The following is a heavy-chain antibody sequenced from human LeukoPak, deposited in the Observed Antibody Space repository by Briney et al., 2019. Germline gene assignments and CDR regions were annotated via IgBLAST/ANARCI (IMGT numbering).Heavy chain of an antibody. D-gene: IGHD2-15*01. CDR3: ARPDCSGGTCYLLIY. J-gene: IGHJ4*02. Sequence: GESLKISCKGSGYGFTSYWISWVRQMPGKGLEWMGRIDPSDSYTNYSPSFQGHVTISADKSISTAYLQWGSLKASDTAMYYCARPDCSGGTCYLLIYWGQGTLVTVSS. CDR1: GYGFTSYW. CDR2: IDPSDSYT. V-gene: IGHV5-10-1*01.